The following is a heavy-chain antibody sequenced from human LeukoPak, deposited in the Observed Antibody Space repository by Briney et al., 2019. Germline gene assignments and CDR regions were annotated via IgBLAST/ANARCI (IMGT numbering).Heavy chain of an antibody. D-gene: IGHD6-19*01. Sequence: GGSLRLSCAASGFTFRCYAVTWVRQTPGKGLEWVTAINSGGDRAYYADSVKGRFTISRDNSKNTVYLQMDSLRVEDTALYYCAKDSAGVAATDFWGQGTLVTVS. CDR1: GFTFRCYA. CDR2: INSGGDRA. J-gene: IGHJ4*02. V-gene: IGHV3-23*01. CDR3: AKDSAGVAATDF.